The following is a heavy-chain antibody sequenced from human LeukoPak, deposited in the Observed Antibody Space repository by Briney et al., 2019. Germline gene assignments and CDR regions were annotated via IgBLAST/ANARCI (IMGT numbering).Heavy chain of an antibody. D-gene: IGHD3-10*01. J-gene: IGHJ6*03. V-gene: IGHV3-48*04. CDR1: GFTFSSYS. CDR3: ARDGGRTERGVPQKYYYYYMDV. Sequence: GGSLRLSCAASGFTFSSYSMDWVRQAPGKGLEWVSYISSSSSTIYYADSVKGRFTISRDNAKNSLYLQMNSLRAEDTAVYYCARDGGRTERGVPQKYYYYYMDVWGKGTTVTVSS. CDR2: ISSSSSTI.